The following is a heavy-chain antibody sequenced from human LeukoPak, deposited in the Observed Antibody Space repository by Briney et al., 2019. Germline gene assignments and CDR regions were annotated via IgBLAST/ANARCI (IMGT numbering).Heavy chain of an antibody. CDR1: GYIFTSYN. CDR2: INTNTGNP. J-gene: IGHJ6*03. V-gene: IGHV7-4-1*02. Sequence: ASVKVSCKASGYIFTSYNMYWVRQAPGQGLEWMGWINTNTGNPTYAQDFTGRFVFSLDTSVSTAYLQISSLKAEDTAVYYCAREAPYYYYYMDVWGKGTTVTVSS. CDR3: AREAPYYYYYMDV.